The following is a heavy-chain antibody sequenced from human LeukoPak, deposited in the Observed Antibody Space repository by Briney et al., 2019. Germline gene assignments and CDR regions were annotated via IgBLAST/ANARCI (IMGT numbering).Heavy chain of an antibody. CDR3: AKQGRDWLRDYYYYMDV. D-gene: IGHD3-9*01. CDR2: FGGGGGST. CDR1: GFTFGSYG. Sequence: GGSLRLSCAASGFTFGSYGMSWVRQAPGKGLEWVSSFGGGGGSTYYADSVKGRFTISRDNSKNTLYLQMNSLRAEDTAVYYCAKQGRDWLRDYYYYMDVWGKGTTVTISS. V-gene: IGHV3-23*01. J-gene: IGHJ6*03.